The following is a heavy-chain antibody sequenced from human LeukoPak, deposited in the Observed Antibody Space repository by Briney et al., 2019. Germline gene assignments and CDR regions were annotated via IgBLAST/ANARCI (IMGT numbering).Heavy chain of an antibody. CDR3: GRGVYDSSGYLYYFDY. CDR1: GGSFSGYY. V-gene: IGHV4-34*01. CDR2: INHSGST. J-gene: IGHJ4*02. D-gene: IGHD3-22*01. Sequence: SETLSLTCAVYGGSFSGYYWSWIRQPPGKGLEWIGEINHSGSTNYNPSLKSRVTISVDTSKNQFSLKLSSVTAADTAVYYCGRGVYDSSGYLYYFDYWGQGTLVTVSS.